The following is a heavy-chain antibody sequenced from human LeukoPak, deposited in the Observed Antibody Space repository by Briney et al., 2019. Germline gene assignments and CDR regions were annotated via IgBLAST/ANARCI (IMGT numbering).Heavy chain of an antibody. V-gene: IGHV3-30*04. D-gene: IGHD3-3*01. Sequence: GGSLRLSCAASGFTFSSYAMHWVRQAPGKGLEWVAVISYDGSNKYYADSVKGRFTISRDTSKNTLYLQMNSLRAEDTAVYYWAREETYYDFWIGYYRYYFDYGGRGPLVTVPS. J-gene: IGHJ4*02. CDR1: GFTFSSYA. CDR2: ISYDGSNK. CDR3: AREETYYDFWIGYYRYYFDY.